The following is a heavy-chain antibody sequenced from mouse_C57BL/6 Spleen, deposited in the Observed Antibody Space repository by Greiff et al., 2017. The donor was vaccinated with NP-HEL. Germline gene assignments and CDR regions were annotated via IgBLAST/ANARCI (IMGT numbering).Heavy chain of an antibody. J-gene: IGHJ1*03. V-gene: IGHV3-6*01. CDR2: ISYDGSN. Sequence: EVQLQESGPGLVKPSQSLSLTCSVTGYSITSGYYWNWIRQFPGNKLEWMGYISYDGSNNYNPSLKNRISITRDTSKNQFFLKLNSVTTEDTATYYCASMPSFYYDYDGGYFDVWGTGTTVTVSS. D-gene: IGHD2-4*01. CDR3: ASMPSFYYDYDGGYFDV. CDR1: GYSITSGYY.